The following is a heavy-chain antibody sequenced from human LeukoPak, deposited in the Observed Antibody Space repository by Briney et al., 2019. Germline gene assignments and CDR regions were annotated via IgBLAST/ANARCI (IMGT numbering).Heavy chain of an antibody. CDR2: ISYDGSYK. V-gene: IGHV3-30*03. Sequence: GGSLRLSCAGSGFIFSTYGMHWVRQAPGKGLEWVAGISYDGSYKYHGDSVKGRFTISRDNSKNTLYLQWSSLKASDTAMYYCARLPSEAYGGNPEGAYWGQGTLVTVSS. CDR3: ARLPSEAYGGNPEGAY. J-gene: IGHJ4*02. D-gene: IGHD4-23*01. CDR1: GFIFSTYG.